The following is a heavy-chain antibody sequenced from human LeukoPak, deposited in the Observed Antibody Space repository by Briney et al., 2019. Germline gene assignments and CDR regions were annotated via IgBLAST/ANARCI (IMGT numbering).Heavy chain of an antibody. CDR2: VSYDGGNK. J-gene: IGHJ5*02. Sequence: GGSLRLSCAASGFTFDSYALHWVRQAPGKGLDWVAVVSYDGGNKYYADSVKGRFTIPRDNSNNTLYLQMNSLRAEDTAIYYCSRGEDFSGSGSLVDPWGQGTLVTVSS. V-gene: IGHV3-30*04. CDR1: GFTFDSYA. CDR3: SRGEDFSGSGSLVDP. D-gene: IGHD3-10*01.